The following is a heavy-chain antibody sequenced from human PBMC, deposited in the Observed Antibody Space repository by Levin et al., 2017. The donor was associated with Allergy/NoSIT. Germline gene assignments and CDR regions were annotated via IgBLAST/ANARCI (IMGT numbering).Heavy chain of an antibody. CDR2: ISSGGDYI. V-gene: IGHV3-21*01. CDR3: AKIAGSDYYYYYMDV. Sequence: GESLKISCAGSGFTFSSCAFSWVRQAPGKGLEWVSSISSGGDYIYYADSVKGRFTISRDNARESLFLQMNSLRAEDTAVYYCAKIAGSDYYYYYMDVWGKGTTVTVSS. D-gene: IGHD5-12*01. J-gene: IGHJ6*03. CDR1: GFTFSSCA.